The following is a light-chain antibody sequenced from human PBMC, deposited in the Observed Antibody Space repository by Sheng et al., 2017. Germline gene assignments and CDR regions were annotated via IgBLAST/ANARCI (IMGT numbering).Light chain of an antibody. J-gene: IGKJ1*01. CDR3: QQYGSSPRKWT. V-gene: IGKV1-17*03. CDR1: QAIGNF. CDR2: GAS. Sequence: DIQMTQSPSVMSASVGDRVTITCRASQAIGNFLIWFQQKSGMVPKRLIYGASNLESGVPSRFSGSGSGTDFTLTISRLEPEDFAVYYCQQYGSSPRKWTFGQGTKVEIK.